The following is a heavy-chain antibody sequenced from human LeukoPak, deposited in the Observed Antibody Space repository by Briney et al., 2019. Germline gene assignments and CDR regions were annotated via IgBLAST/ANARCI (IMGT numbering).Heavy chain of an antibody. D-gene: IGHD3-16*01. J-gene: IGHJ4*02. Sequence: SVKLSCKASGGTFSSYAISWVRQAPGPGLEWMGGIIPIFGTANYAQKFQGRVTITAAESTSTDYLELSSLRSEDTAVYYCASDLGGGVPFDYWGQGTLVTVSS. CDR1: GGTFSSYA. CDR2: IIPIFGTA. CDR3: ASDLGGGVPFDY. V-gene: IGHV1-69*13.